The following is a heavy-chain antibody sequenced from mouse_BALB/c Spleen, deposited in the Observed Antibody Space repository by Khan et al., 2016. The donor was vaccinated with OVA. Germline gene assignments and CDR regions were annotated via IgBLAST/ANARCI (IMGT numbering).Heavy chain of an antibody. CDR2: ITSGGKS. Sequence: EVELVESGGSLVKPGGSLKLSCAASGITFSNYVMSWVRQTPEKRLEWVASITSGGKSHYSDSVKGRFTISRDNARNILSLQMNNLRSEDTAMYYCAMGDCFAYWGQVTLVTVSA. CDR1: GITFSNYV. CDR3: AMGDCFAY. V-gene: IGHV5-6-5*01. J-gene: IGHJ3*01.